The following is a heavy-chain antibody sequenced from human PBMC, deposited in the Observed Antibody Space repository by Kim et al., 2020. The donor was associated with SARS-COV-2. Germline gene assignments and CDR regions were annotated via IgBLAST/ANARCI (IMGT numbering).Heavy chain of an antibody. D-gene: IGHD1-26*01. CDR1: GGSFSGYY. V-gene: IGHV4-34*01. J-gene: IGHJ4*02. CDR2: INHSGST. Sequence: SETLSLTCAVYGGSFSGYYWSWIRQPPGKGLEWIGEINHSGSTNYNPSLKSRVTISVDTSKNQFSLKLSSVTAADTAVYYCARGSPYSGSYWRCGRWDYWGQGTLVTVSS. CDR3: ARGSPYSGSYWRCGRWDY.